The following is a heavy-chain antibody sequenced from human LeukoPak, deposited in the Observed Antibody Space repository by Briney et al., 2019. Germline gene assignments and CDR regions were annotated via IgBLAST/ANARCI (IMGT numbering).Heavy chain of an antibody. Sequence: PGGSLRLSCAASGFTFSSYGMHWVRQAPGKGLEWVAVISYDGSNKYYADSVEGRFTISRDNSKNTLYLQMNSLRAEDTAMYYCAKNLMVGVPTYDYWGQGTLVTVSS. CDR1: GFTFSSYG. D-gene: IGHD2-8*01. CDR2: ISYDGSNK. V-gene: IGHV3-30*18. CDR3: AKNLMVGVPTYDY. J-gene: IGHJ4*02.